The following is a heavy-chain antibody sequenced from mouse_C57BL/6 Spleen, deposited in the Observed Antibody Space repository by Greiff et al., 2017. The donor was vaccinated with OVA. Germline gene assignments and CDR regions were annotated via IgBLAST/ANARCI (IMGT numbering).Heavy chain of an antibody. CDR3: ARGGYYVEDYAMDY. CDR1: GYTFTSYW. Sequence: QVQLQQPGAELVRPGTSVKLSCKASGYTFTSYWMHWVKQRPGQGLEWIGVIDPSDSYTNYNQKFKGKATLTVDTSSSTAYMQLSSLTSEDSAVYYCARGGYYVEDYAMDYWGQGTSVTVSS. CDR2: IDPSDSYT. J-gene: IGHJ4*01. V-gene: IGHV1-59*01. D-gene: IGHD2-3*01.